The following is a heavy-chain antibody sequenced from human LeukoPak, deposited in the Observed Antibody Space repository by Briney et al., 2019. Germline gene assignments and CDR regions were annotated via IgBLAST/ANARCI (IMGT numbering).Heavy chain of an antibody. J-gene: IGHJ3*02. D-gene: IGHD6-6*01. CDR3: AKDMGYSSSSHDAFDI. Sequence: GGSLRLSCAASGFTFDDYAMHWVRQAPGKGLEGVSGISWNSGSIGYADSVKGRFTISRDNAKNSLYLQMNSLRAEDTALYYCAKDMGYSSSSHDAFDIWGQGTMVTVSS. CDR2: ISWNSGSI. CDR1: GFTFDDYA. V-gene: IGHV3-9*01.